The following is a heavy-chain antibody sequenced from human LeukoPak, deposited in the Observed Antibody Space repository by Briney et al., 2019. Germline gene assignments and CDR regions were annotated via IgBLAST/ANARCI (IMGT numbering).Heavy chain of an antibody. Sequence: SETLSLTCTVSGGSISSGGYYWSWIRQPPGKGLEWIGYIYHSGSTYYNPSLKSRVTISVDRSKNQFSLKLSSVTAADTAVYYCARALAAVGATDYWGQGTLVTVSS. CDR1: GGSISSGGYY. V-gene: IGHV4-30-2*01. CDR2: IYHSGST. J-gene: IGHJ4*02. D-gene: IGHD1-26*01. CDR3: ARALAAVGATDY.